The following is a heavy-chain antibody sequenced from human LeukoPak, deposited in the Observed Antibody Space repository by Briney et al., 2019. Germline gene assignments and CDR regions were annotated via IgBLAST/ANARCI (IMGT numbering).Heavy chain of an antibody. D-gene: IGHD6-13*01. V-gene: IGHV3-48*01. CDR2: ISFTSTTT. Sequence: GGSLRLSCAASGFAFSTYSMNWVRQAPGKGLEWVSYISFTSTTTYYADSVKGRFTISRDNAKNSLYLQMNSLRPEDTAVYYCARDEGGIVAAGYYYNYGMDVWGQGNTVTVSS. J-gene: IGHJ6*02. CDR3: ARDEGGIVAAGYYYNYGMDV. CDR1: GFAFSTYS.